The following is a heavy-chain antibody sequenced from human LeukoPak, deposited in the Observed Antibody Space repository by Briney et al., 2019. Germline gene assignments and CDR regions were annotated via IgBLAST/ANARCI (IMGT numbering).Heavy chain of an antibody. CDR3: ARINSAVAAYFDY. CDR1: GGSISSYY. J-gene: IGHJ4*02. Sequence: KPSETLSLTCTVSGGSISSYYWSRIRQPAGKGLEWIGRIYTSGSTNYNPSLKSRVTMSVDTSKNQFSLKLSSVTAADTAVYYCARINSAVAAYFDYWGQGTLVTVSS. V-gene: IGHV4-4*07. CDR2: IYTSGST. D-gene: IGHD6-19*01.